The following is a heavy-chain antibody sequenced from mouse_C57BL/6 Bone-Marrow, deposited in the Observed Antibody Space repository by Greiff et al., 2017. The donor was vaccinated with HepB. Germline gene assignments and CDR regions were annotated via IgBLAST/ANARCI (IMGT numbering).Heavy chain of an antibody. CDR2: ISYDGSN. Sequence: DVKLQESGPGLVKPSQSLSLTCSVTGYSITSGYYWNWIRQFPGNKLEWMGYISYDGSNNYNPSLKNRISITRDTSKNQFFLKLNSVTTEDTATYYCSRGYYYGSNYFDYWGQGTTLTVSS. V-gene: IGHV3-6*01. J-gene: IGHJ2*01. CDR3: SRGYYYGSNYFDY. CDR1: GYSITSGYY. D-gene: IGHD1-1*01.